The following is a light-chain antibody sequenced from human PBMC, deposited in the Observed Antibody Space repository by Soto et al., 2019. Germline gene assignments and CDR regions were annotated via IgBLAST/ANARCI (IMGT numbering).Light chain of an antibody. CDR2: EES. V-gene: IGKV1-9*01. J-gene: IGKJ4*01. CDR3: QQVKSYTRT. Sequence: DIHLTQSPSSLSASVGDRVTITCRASQAITNNLAWYQQKPGNPPRLLIYEESTLHSGVQSRFSGRKVGTQFILTIERLQPEDLATYYRQQVKSYTRTFGGGS. CDR1: QAITNN.